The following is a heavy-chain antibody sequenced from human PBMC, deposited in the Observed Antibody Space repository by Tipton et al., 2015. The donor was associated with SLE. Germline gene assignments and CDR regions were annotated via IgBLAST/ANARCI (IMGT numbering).Heavy chain of an antibody. Sequence: LRLSCTVSGGSMSSSGYYWGWIRQPPRMGREWIGTIYYSGSTYYNPSLKSRVTISGDTSKNQFSLKLSAVTAADTAVYYCARYPHSGVILYAFDIWGQGTMVTVSS. V-gene: IGHV4-39*07. D-gene: IGHD3-3*01. J-gene: IGHJ3*02. CDR3: ARYPHSGVILYAFDI. CDR1: GGSMSSSGYY. CDR2: IYYSGST.